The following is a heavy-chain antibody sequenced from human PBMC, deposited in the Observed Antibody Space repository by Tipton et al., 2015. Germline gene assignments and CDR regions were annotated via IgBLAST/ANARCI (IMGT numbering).Heavy chain of an antibody. V-gene: IGHV3-53*01. CDR2: IYSGGST. Sequence: SLRLSCAASGFTVSSKYISWVRQSPGKGLEWVSVIYSGGSTYYADSVKGRFTISRDNSKNTLYLQMNSLRAEDTAVYYCARPVYSSGWSPFDYWGQGTLVTVSS. CDR1: GFTVSSKY. J-gene: IGHJ4*02. D-gene: IGHD6-19*01. CDR3: ARPVYSSGWSPFDY.